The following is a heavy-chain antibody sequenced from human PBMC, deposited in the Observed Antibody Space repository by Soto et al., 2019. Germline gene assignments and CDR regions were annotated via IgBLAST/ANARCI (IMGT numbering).Heavy chain of an antibody. D-gene: IGHD3-22*01. CDR1: GGSISSGDYY. CDR2: TYYSGST. V-gene: IGHV4-31*03. CDR3: ARLSSIDSSGYYLDY. Sequence: LSLTCTVSGGSISSGDYYWSWIRQHPGKGLEWIGYTYYSGSTHYSSSLKSRVTMSIDTSKNQFPLKLTSVTAADTAVYYCARLSSIDSSGYYLDYWGQGTLVTVSS. J-gene: IGHJ4*02.